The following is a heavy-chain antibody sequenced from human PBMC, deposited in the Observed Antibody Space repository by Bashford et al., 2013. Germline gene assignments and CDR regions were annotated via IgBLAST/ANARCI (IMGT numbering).Heavy chain of an antibody. D-gene: IGHD7-27*01. V-gene: IGHV4-59*13. CDR1: GASISSYF. Sequence: ETLSSPCTVSGASISSYFWSWIRQPPRGGDWSGLGFIFNSRDTYYNPLPQESGSPYQCTRPRTSCPLKLTSVTAADTAVYFCARELTGSHAFDIWGQGTMVTVSS. J-gene: IGHJ3*02. CDR3: ARELTGSHAFDI. CDR2: IFNSRDT.